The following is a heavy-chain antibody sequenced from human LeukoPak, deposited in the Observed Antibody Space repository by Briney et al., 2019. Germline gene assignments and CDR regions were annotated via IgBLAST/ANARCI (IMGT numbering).Heavy chain of an antibody. CDR1: GYTFTSYT. D-gene: IGHD6-19*01. V-gene: IGHV1-3*01. Sequence: ASVKVSCKASGYTFTSYTMHWVRQAPGQRLEWMGWINVGNGNTKYSQKFQGRVTITRDTSASTAYMELSSLRYEDTAVYYCARDKAQWLASIDYWGQGTLVTVSS. CDR2: INVGNGNT. CDR3: ARDKAQWLASIDY. J-gene: IGHJ4*02.